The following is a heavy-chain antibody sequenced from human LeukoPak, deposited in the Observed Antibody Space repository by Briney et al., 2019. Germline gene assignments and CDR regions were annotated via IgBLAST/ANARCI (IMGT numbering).Heavy chain of an antibody. CDR3: ARDSGTTGGVKFDP. CDR1: GGSISSSSYY. J-gene: IGHJ5*02. Sequence: SETLSLTCTVSGGSISSSSYYWGWIRQPPGKGLEWIGSIYTSGTITYNPSLKSRVTMSVDTSKNQFSLKLSSVTAADTAVYYCARDSGTTGGVKFDPWGQGTLVTVSS. V-gene: IGHV4-39*07. CDR2: IYTSGTI. D-gene: IGHD3-16*01.